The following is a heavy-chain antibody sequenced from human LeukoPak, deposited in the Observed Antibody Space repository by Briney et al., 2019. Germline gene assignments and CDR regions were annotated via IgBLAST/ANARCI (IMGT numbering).Heavy chain of an antibody. D-gene: IGHD4-17*01. V-gene: IGHV3-48*03. J-gene: IGHJ6*02. CDR2: ISNSDSTV. CDR1: GFTFSSYE. CDR3: ARGEDDYGDYYYGMDV. Sequence: GGSLRLSCAASGFTFSSYEMNWVRQAPGKGLEWVSYISNSDSTVHYADSVKGRFTISRDNAQNSLYLQMSSLRAEDAAVYYCARGEDDYGDYYYGMDVWGQGTTVTVSS.